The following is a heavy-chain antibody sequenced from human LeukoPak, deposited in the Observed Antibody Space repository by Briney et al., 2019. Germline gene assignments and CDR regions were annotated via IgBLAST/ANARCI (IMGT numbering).Heavy chain of an antibody. CDR3: AKVSGPTDF. CDR2: ISGSGRNT. CDR1: GFTFSSYG. Sequence: GGPLRLSCAASGFTFSSYGMRWFRKAPGKGLEWVSAISGSGRNTYYADSVKGRFTISRDNSKNTLYLQMNSLRAEDTAVYYCAKVSGPTDFWGQGALVTVSS. V-gene: IGHV3-23*01. J-gene: IGHJ4*02.